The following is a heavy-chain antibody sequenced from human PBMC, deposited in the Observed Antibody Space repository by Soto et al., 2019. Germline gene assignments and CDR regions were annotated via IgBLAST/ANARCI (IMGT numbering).Heavy chain of an antibody. Sequence: SETLSLTCTVSGGSVSTGMKYWGWVRQPPGKALEFIGYMYKTGETLLKSSLKRRVTLSMETSKNQFSLTLSSVTAADTAVDFCMKAHESGDFLGMSVWGPGTTVTVS. CDR1: GGSVSTGMKY. J-gene: IGHJ6*02. D-gene: IGHD3-10*01. CDR3: MKAHESGDFLGMSV. V-gene: IGHV4-61*01. CDR2: MYKTGET.